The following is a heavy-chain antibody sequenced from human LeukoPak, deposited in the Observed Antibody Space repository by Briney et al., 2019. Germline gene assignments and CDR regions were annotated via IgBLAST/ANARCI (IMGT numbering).Heavy chain of an antibody. J-gene: IGHJ4*02. CDR3: ARGKEMATISFAFDY. D-gene: IGHD5-24*01. Sequence: SETLSLTCTVSGGSISSYYWSWIRQPPGKGLEWIGYIYYSGSTNYNPSLKSRVTISVDTSKNQFSLKLSSVTAADTAVYYCARGKEMATISFAFDYWGQGTLVTVSS. V-gene: IGHV4-59*01. CDR2: IYYSGST. CDR1: GGSISSYY.